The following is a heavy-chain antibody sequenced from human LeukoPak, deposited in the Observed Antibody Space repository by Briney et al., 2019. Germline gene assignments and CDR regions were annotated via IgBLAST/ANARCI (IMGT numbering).Heavy chain of an antibody. D-gene: IGHD5-18*01. J-gene: IGHJ4*02. Sequence: GGSLRLSCAASGFTFNSYSMNWVRQAPGKALEWVSSISSSSSSIYYADSLKGRFTISRDNAKNSLYLQMNSLRAEDTAVYYCARASGDIVETATMGSYWGQGTLVTVSS. CDR2: ISSSSSSI. V-gene: IGHV3-21*01. CDR3: ARASGDIVETATMGSY. CDR1: GFTFNSYS.